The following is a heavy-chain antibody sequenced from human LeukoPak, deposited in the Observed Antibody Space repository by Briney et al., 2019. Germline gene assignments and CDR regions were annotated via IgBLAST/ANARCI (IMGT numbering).Heavy chain of an antibody. CDR1: GDSVSNNSAA. CDR3: ARVGYDILTGYSNWFDP. V-gene: IGHV6-1*01. CDR2: TYYRSKWYN. D-gene: IGHD3-9*01. Sequence: SQTLSLTCAISGDSVSNNSAAWNWIRQSPSRGLEWLGRTYYRSKWYNDYAVSVKSRITINPDTSKNQFSLQLNSVTPEDTAVYYCARVGYDILTGYSNWFDPWGQGTLVTVSS. J-gene: IGHJ5*02.